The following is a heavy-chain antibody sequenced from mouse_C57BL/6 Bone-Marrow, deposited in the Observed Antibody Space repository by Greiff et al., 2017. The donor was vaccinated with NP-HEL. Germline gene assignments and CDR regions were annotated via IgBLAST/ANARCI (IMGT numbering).Heavy chain of an antibody. V-gene: IGHV5-4*03. D-gene: IGHD3-1*01. CDR2: ISDGGSYT. J-gene: IGHJ2*01. CDR1: GFTFSSYA. CDR3: ASFSGVSFDY. Sequence: EVKVVESGGGLVKPGGSLKLSCAASGFTFSSYAMSWVRQTPEKRLEWVATISDGGSYTYYPDNVKGRFTISRDNAKNNLYLQMSHLKSEDTAMYYCASFSGVSFDYWGQGTTLTVSS.